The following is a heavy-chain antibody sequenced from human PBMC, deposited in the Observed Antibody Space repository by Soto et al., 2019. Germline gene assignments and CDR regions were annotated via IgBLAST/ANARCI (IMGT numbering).Heavy chain of an antibody. CDR2: ISYDGSSK. D-gene: IGHD1-26*01. CDR1: GFTFSSYG. J-gene: IGHJ6*02. Sequence: QVQLVESGGGVVQPGRSLRLSCAASGFTFSSYGMHWVRQAPGKALEWVAVISYDGSSKYYADSVKGRFTISRDNSKNTLYLQMNSLRAEDTAVHYCAKAKYSGSYHYYGMDVWGQGTTVTVSS. V-gene: IGHV3-30*18. CDR3: AKAKYSGSYHYYGMDV.